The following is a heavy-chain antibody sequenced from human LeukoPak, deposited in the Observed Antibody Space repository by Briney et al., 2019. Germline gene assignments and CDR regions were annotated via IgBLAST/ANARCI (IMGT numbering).Heavy chain of an antibody. CDR2: ISGSGGST. V-gene: IGHV3-23*01. J-gene: IGHJ4*02. CDR1: GITLSNYG. Sequence: GGTLRLSCAVSGITLSNYGMSWVRQAPGKGLEWVAGISGSGGSTNYADSVKGRFTISRDNPKNTLYLQMNSLRAEDTAVYFCAKRGVVIRVILVGFHKEAYYFDSWGQGALVTVSS. D-gene: IGHD3-22*01. CDR3: AKRGVVIRVILVGFHKEAYYFDS.